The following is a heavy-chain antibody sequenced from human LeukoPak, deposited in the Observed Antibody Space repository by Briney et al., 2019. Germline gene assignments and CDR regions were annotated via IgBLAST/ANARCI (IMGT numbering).Heavy chain of an antibody. CDR2: ISSGGNT. V-gene: IGHV3-53*01. CDR3: ARRAGEYSHPYDY. CDR1: GFTFDDYG. Sequence: PGGSLRLSCAASGFTFDDYGMSWVRQAPGKGLEWVSFISSGGNTDHSDSVKGRFTISRDNSKNTLYLQMNSLRAEDTAIYYCARRAGEYSHPYDYWGQGTLVTVSS. J-gene: IGHJ4*02. D-gene: IGHD2-15*01.